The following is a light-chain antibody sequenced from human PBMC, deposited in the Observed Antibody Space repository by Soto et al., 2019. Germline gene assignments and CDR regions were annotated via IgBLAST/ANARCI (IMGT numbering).Light chain of an antibody. CDR1: QSVNSN. CDR3: QQRSNWPLT. J-gene: IGKJ4*01. V-gene: IGKV3-11*01. CDR2: DAS. Sequence: EIVFTESPATLSLSPGARASLSCRASQSVNSNLAWYQQKPGQAPSLLIFDASYRATDIPARFSGSGSGTDFTLTISSLEPEDFAVYYCQQRSNWPLTFCGVTKVDIK.